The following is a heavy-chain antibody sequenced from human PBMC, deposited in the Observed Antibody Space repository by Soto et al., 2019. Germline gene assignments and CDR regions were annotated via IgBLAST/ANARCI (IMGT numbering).Heavy chain of an antibody. CDR2: ISGPSIYI. V-gene: IGHV3-21*01. CDR3: ARGFRNGFNV. D-gene: IGHD2-8*01. CDR1: GFTFSGYS. J-gene: IGHJ6*02. Sequence: EVQLVESGGGLVKPGGCLRLSCVASGFTFSGYSINWVRQAPGKGLEWVSYISGPSIYIYYADSVKGRFTISRDNTKSAVYLQMNSLRAEDTAVDYCARGFRNGFNVWGQGTTVSVSS.